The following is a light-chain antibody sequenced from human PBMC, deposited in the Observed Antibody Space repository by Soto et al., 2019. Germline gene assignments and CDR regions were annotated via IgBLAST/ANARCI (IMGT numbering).Light chain of an antibody. CDR2: AAS. Sequence: AIRMTQSPSSLSASTGDRVTISCRASQGISSYLAWHQKKPGKAPKLLIYAASTLQSGVPSRFSGSGSGTDFTLTISCLQSEDFATYYCQQYYSYPRAFGQGTKVEIK. J-gene: IGKJ1*01. V-gene: IGKV1-8*01. CDR3: QQYYSYPRA. CDR1: QGISSY.